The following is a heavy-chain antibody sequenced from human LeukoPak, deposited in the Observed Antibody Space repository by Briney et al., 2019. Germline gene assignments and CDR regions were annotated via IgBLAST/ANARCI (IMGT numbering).Heavy chain of an antibody. CDR1: GGSISSSSYY. Sequence: PSETLSLTCTVSGGSISSSSYYWGWIRQPPGKGLEWIGSTYYSGSTYYNPSLKSRVTISVDTSKNQFSLKLSSVTAADTAVYYCARRDFWSGYPDYWGQGTLVTVSS. J-gene: IGHJ4*02. V-gene: IGHV4-39*01. CDR2: TYYSGST. D-gene: IGHD3-3*01. CDR3: ARRDFWSGYPDY.